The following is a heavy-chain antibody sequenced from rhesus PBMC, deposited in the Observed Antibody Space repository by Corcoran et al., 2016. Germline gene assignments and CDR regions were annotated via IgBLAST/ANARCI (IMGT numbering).Heavy chain of an antibody. CDR3: ASRGTVITEVDY. Sequence: QVQLQQWGEGLVKPSETLSLTCAVYGGSISGYYYWSWIRQPPGKRLEWIGYIYGNSASTNYNPALKNRVTISKHTSKNQFSLKLSSVTAADTAVYYWASRGTVITEVDYWGQGVLVTVSS. CDR2: IYGNSAST. V-gene: IGHV4-73*01. D-gene: IGHD4-23*01. J-gene: IGHJ4*01. CDR1: GGSISGYYY.